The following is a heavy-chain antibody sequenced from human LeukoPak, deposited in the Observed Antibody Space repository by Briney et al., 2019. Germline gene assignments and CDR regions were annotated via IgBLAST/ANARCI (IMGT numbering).Heavy chain of an antibody. J-gene: IGHJ4*02. CDR3: ARGYRATIFGVVPLVDY. CDR2: ISAYNGNT. CDR1: GYTFTSYG. V-gene: IGHV1-18*01. Sequence: GASVKVSCKASGYTFTSYGISWLRQAPGQGLEWMGWISAYNGNTNYAQKLQGRVTMTTDTSTSTAYMELRSLRSDDTAVYYCARGYRATIFGVVPLVDYWGQGTLVTVSS. D-gene: IGHD3-3*01.